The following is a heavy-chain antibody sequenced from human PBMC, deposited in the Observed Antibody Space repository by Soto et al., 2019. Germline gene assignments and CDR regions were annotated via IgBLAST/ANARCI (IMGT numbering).Heavy chain of an antibody. D-gene: IGHD6-19*01. CDR3: ARDKGLPMTGTVYYYGMDV. V-gene: IGHV3-23*01. CDR1: GFTFSSCA. Sequence: GGSLRLSCAASGFTFSSCAMSWVRQAPGKGLEWVSGIGGSGDDTEYTDSVKGRFTISRDNSKNTLYLQMNSLRAEDTALYYCARDKGLPMTGTVYYYGMDVWGQGTTVTVSS. J-gene: IGHJ6*02. CDR2: IGGSGDDT.